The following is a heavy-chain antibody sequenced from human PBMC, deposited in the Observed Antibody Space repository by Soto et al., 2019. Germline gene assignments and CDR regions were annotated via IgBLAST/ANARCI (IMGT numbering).Heavy chain of an antibody. D-gene: IGHD6-13*01. J-gene: IGHJ4*02. Sequence: PGGSLRLSCAASGFTFSSFWMHWVRQAPGKGLVWVSRINNDGSNTNYADSVKGRFTISRDNAKNTLYLQMNSLRVEDTAVYYCVRVAYSSSWYIDYWGQGTLVTVSS. V-gene: IGHV3-74*01. CDR2: INNDGSNT. CDR3: VRVAYSSSWYIDY. CDR1: GFTFSSFW.